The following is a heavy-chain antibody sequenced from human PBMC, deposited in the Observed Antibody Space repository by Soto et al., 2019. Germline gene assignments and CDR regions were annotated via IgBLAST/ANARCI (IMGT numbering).Heavy chain of an antibody. D-gene: IGHD3-16*02. J-gene: IGHJ3*02. CDR3: AKTYYDYVWGSYRPDAFDI. V-gene: IGHV4-39*01. CDR2: IYYSGST. Sequence: SETLSLTCTVSGGSISSSSYYWGWIRQPPGKGLEWIGSIYYSGSTYCNPSLKSRVTISVDTSKNQFSLRLSSVTAADTAVYYCAKTYYDYVWGSYRPDAFDIWGQGTMVTVSS. CDR1: GGSISSSSYY.